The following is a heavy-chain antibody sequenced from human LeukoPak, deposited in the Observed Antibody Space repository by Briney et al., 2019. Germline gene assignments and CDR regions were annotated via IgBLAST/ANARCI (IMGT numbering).Heavy chain of an antibody. Sequence: ASVKVSCKASGYTFTGYFLHWVRQAPGQGLEWMGWISAYNGNTNYAQKLQGRVTMTTDTSTSTAYMELRSLRSDDTAVYYCARGGTIYDRHMDVWGKGTTVTVSS. D-gene: IGHD3-3*01. CDR3: ARGGTIYDRHMDV. J-gene: IGHJ6*03. CDR2: ISAYNGNT. V-gene: IGHV1-18*04. CDR1: GYTFTGYF.